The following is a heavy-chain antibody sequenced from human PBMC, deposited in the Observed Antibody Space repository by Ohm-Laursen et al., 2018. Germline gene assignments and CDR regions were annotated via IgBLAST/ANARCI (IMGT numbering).Heavy chain of an antibody. J-gene: IGHJ4*02. CDR1: GFTFGSSW. CDR2: ISGSGGST. CDR3: AKDKVIVVPTPSYYFDY. D-gene: IGHD2-2*01. Sequence: SLRLSCAASGFTFGSSWMSWVRQAPGKGLEWVSAISGSGGSTYYADSVKGRFTISRDNSKNTLYLQMNSLRAEDTAVYYCAKDKVIVVPTPSYYFDYWGQGTLVTVSS. V-gene: IGHV3-23*01.